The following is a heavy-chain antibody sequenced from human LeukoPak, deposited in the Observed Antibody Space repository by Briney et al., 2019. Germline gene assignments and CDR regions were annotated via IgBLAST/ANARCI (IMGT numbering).Heavy chain of an antibody. CDR2: VSAGHHA. D-gene: IGHD5-18*01. V-gene: IGHV3-13*01. CDR1: GFTLGGHD. J-gene: IGHJ4*02. CDR3: VREARGYHYTYFDY. Sequence: PAGSLRLSCTASGFTLGGHDMHWVRQTTGDGLEWVAAVSAGHHAFYAGSVKGRFTVSREEAKNSLYLQMSSLRAGDTAVYYCVREARGYHYTYFDYWGQGSLVTVSS.